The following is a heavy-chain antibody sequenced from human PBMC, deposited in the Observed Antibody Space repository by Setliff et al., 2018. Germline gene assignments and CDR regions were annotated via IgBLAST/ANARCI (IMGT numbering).Heavy chain of an antibody. CDR3: ARDSGYYYDSSGRNWFDP. V-gene: IGHV1-18*01. J-gene: IGHJ5*02. CDR2: ISAYNGNT. Sequence: ASVKVSCKASGYTFTSYGISWVRQAPGQGLEWMGWISAYNGNTNYAQKFQGWVTMTRDTSISTAYMELSRLRSDDTAVYYCARDSGYYYDSSGRNWFDPWGQGTLVTVSS. CDR1: GYTFTSYG. D-gene: IGHD3-22*01.